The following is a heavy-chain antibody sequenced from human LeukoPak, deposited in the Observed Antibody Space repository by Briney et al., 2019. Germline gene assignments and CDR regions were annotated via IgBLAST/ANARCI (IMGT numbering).Heavy chain of an antibody. V-gene: IGHV4-34*01. CDR2: INHSGST. Sequence: SETLSLTCAVYGGSFSGYYWSWIRHPPGKGLEWIGEINHSGSTNYNPSLKSRVTISVDTSKNQFSLKLSSVTAADTAVYYCARSRRYGGYDYWGQGTLVTVSS. D-gene: IGHD4-17*01. CDR1: GGSFSGYY. CDR3: ARSRRYGGYDY. J-gene: IGHJ4*02.